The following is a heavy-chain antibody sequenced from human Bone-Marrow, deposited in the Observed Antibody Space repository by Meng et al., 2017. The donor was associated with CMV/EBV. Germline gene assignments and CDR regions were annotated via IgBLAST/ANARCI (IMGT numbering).Heavy chain of an antibody. Sequence: ASVKVSCKASGYTFSDDYMHWVRQAPGLGLEWMGCVHAKTGVTKYAQEFQGRVTMTRDTSINTVYMELSRLRPDDTAVFYCAREGYSSSSKLDYWGQGTVVTVSS. J-gene: IGHJ4*02. V-gene: IGHV1-2*02. D-gene: IGHD6-6*01. CDR1: GYTFSDDY. CDR2: VHAKTGVT. CDR3: AREGYSSSSKLDY.